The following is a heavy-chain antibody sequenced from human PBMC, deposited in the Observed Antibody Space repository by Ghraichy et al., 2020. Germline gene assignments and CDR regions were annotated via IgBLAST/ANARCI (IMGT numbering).Heavy chain of an antibody. D-gene: IGHD3-16*01. CDR2: VYPSGST. CDR3: ARVQIRGPYLYAMDV. Sequence: SETLSLTCTVSGDSISSGSYSWSWIRQPAGKGLEWIGRVYPSGSTNYNPSLKGRVTISVDTSKNQFFLNLNSVTAADTAVYYCARVQIRGPYLYAMDVWGQGTTVTVSS. CDR1: GDSISSGSYS. V-gene: IGHV4-61*02. J-gene: IGHJ6*02.